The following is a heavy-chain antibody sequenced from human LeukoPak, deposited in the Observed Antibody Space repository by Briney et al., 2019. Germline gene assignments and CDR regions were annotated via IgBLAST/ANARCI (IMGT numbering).Heavy chain of an antibody. D-gene: IGHD3-3*01. Sequence: SETLSLTCTVSGGSISSYYWSWIRQPPGKGLEWIGYIYYSGSTNYNPSLKSRVTISVDTSKNQFSLKLSSVTAADTAVYYCARDAESYDLWSGYSFDIWGQGTMVTVSS. CDR3: ARDAESYDLWSGYSFDI. CDR2: IYYSGST. V-gene: IGHV4-59*12. J-gene: IGHJ3*02. CDR1: GGSISSYY.